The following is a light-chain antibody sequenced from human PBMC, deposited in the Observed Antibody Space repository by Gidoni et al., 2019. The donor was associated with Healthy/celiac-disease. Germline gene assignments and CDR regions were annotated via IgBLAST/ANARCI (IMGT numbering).Light chain of an antibody. V-gene: IGKV1-5*03. CDR2: KAS. Sequence: DIHMTQSPSTLSASVGDRVTITCRASQSISSRLAWYQQKPGKAPKLLIYKASSLESGVPSRFSGSGSGTEFTLTISSLQPDDFATYYCQQYNSYLITFGQGTRLEIK. CDR3: QQYNSYLIT. J-gene: IGKJ5*01. CDR1: QSISSR.